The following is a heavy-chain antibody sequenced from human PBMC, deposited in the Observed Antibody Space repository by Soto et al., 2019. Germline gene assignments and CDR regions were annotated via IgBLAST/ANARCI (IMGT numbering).Heavy chain of an antibody. CDR1: GYTFSVYY. CDR3: ARDTGYSGYDKRYYYYGMDV. V-gene: IGHV1-2*02. Sequence: ASVKGSCKASGYTFSVYYMDWVRQAPGQGLEWMGWINPNSGGTNYAQKFQGRVTMTRDTSISTAYMELSRLRSDDTAVYYCARDTGYSGYDKRYYYYGMDVWGQGTTVTVPS. J-gene: IGHJ6*02. CDR2: INPNSGGT. D-gene: IGHD5-12*01.